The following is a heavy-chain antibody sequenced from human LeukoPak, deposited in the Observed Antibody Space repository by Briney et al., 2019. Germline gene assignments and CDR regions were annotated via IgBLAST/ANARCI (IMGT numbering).Heavy chain of an antibody. D-gene: IGHD6-13*01. CDR2: IIPIFGTA. Sequence: SVTVSCKASGGSFSSYAISWVRQAPGQGLEWMGGIIPIFGTANYAQKFQGRVTITADEYTSTAYMELSSLRSEDTAVYYCARDPKQQLVPWYFDLWGRGTLVTVSS. J-gene: IGHJ2*01. V-gene: IGHV1-69*01. CDR3: ARDPKQQLVPWYFDL. CDR1: GGSFSSYA.